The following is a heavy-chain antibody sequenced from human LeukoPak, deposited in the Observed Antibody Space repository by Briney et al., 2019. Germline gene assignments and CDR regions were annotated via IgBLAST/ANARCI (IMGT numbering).Heavy chain of an antibody. CDR2: NYYSGST. V-gene: IGHV4-59*08. D-gene: IGHD5-18*01. CDR1: GGSINIYY. CDR3: ARRGYSYGYFYLDY. J-gene: IGHJ4*02. Sequence: PSETLSLTRTISGGSINIYYWICTRQPPAKGLEMLWYNYYSGSTNYNPSLKSRVTISVDTSKNQFSLKLSSVTGAVTAVYYCARRGYSYGYFYLDYWGQGTLLTVSS.